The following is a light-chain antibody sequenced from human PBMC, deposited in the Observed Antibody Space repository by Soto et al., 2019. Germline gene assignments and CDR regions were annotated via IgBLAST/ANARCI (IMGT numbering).Light chain of an antibody. CDR3: SSYAGSDNFVL. CDR2: EVI. Sequence: QSALSQPPSASGSPGQSVTISCTGSSSDVGGYNFVSWYQHLPGKAPKLMIYEVIQRPSGVPDRFSGSKSGNTASLTVSGLQAEDEADYYCSSYAGSDNFVLFXGGTKLTVL. V-gene: IGLV2-8*01. CDR1: SSDVGGYNF. J-gene: IGLJ2*01.